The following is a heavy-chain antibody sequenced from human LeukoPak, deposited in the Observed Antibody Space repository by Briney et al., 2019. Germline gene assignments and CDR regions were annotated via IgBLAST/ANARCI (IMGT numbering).Heavy chain of an antibody. CDR2: IYYSGST. CDR1: GGSISSSSYY. J-gene: IGHJ4*02. Sequence: SETLSLTCTVSGGSISSSSYYWGWIRQPPGKGLEWIGSIYYSGSTYYNPSLKSRVTISVDTSKNQFSLKLSSVTAADTAVYYCARERRPDSSDDYWGQGTLVTVSS. V-gene: IGHV4-39*07. D-gene: IGHD6-19*01. CDR3: ARERRPDSSDDY.